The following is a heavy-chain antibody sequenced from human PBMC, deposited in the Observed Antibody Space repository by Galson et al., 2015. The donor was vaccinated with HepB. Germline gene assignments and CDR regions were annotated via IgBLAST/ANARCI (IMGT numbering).Heavy chain of an antibody. J-gene: IGHJ4*02. D-gene: IGHD5-18*01. CDR2: ISSNGGST. CDR1: GFTFSSYA. Sequence: SLRLSCAASGFTFSSYAMHWVRQAPGKGLEYVSAISSNGGSTSYADSVKGRFTISRDNSKNTLYLQMSSLRAEDTAGYYCVNGLVGGLQLWLPHYWGQGALVTVSS. CDR3: VNGLVGGLQLWLPHY. V-gene: IGHV3-64D*06.